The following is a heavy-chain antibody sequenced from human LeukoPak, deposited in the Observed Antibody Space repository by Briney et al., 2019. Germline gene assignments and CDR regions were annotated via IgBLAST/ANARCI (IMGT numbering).Heavy chain of an antibody. D-gene: IGHD3-9*01. CDR1: GGSISMGGYS. J-gene: IGHJ4*02. CDR2: IYHGGST. Sequence: SETLSLTCAVSGGSISMGGYSWSWIRQPPGKGLEWFGYIYHGGSTDYNQYVKSRVTISVIRSKKPFYLKLSSVNAADTAVYYCARGPYEDILTGYRSYYFDYWGKGTLVTVSS. CDR3: ARGPYEDILTGYRSYYFDY. V-gene: IGHV4-30-2*01.